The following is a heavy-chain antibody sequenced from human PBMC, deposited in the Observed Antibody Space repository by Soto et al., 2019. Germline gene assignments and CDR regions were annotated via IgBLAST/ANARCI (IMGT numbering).Heavy chain of an antibody. D-gene: IGHD6-13*01. CDR2: IVPSDSYT. J-gene: IGHJ6*02. CDR3: ARHGSIAVPGTTLWYYYYGMDV. CDR1: GYNFTSCW. Sequence: GESLKISCKGSGYNFTSCWISWVRQMPGKGLEWMGRIVPSDSYTNYSPSFQGHVTISADKSISTAYLQWSSLKASDTAMYYCARHGSIAVPGTTLWYYYYGMDVWGLGTTVTVSS. V-gene: IGHV5-10-1*01.